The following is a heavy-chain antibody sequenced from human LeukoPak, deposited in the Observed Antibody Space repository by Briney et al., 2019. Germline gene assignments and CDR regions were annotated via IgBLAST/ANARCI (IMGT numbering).Heavy chain of an antibody. D-gene: IGHD6-13*01. Sequence: GVSLRLPCAASGFTFSSYAMSWVRQAPGKGLEWVSAISGSGGSTYYADSVKGRFTISRDNSRNTLYLQMNSLRAEDTAVYYCARTIAAAGKVDYWGQGTLVTVSS. J-gene: IGHJ4*02. CDR1: GFTFSSYA. CDR3: ARTIAAAGKVDY. CDR2: ISGSGGST. V-gene: IGHV3-23*01.